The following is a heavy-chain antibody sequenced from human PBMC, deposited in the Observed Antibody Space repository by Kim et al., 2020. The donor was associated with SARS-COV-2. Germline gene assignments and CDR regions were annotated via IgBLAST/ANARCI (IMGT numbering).Heavy chain of an antibody. CDR2: ISYDGSNK. D-gene: IGHD2-2*01. CDR3: AKAPPVVPAPYYFDY. V-gene: IGHV3-30*18. Sequence: GGSLRLSCAASGFTFSSYGMHWVRQAPGKGLEWVAVISYDGSNKYYADSVKGRFTISRDNFKNTLYLQMNSLRAEDTAVYYCAKAPPVVPAPYYFDYWGQGTLVTDSS. CDR1: GFTFSSYG. J-gene: IGHJ4*02.